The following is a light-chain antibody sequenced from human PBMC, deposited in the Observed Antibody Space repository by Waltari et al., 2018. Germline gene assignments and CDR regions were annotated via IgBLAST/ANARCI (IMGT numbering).Light chain of an antibody. V-gene: IGKV3-15*01. J-gene: IGKJ4*01. CDR2: GAS. Sequence: EIVMTQSPATLSVSPGERATLSCRASQSISSNLAWYQQKPGQAPRLLIYGASTRDTGSPARFSGSGSGTEFTLTISSLQSEDFAVYYCQQYNNWPLTFGGGTKVEIK. CDR1: QSISSN. CDR3: QQYNNWPLT.